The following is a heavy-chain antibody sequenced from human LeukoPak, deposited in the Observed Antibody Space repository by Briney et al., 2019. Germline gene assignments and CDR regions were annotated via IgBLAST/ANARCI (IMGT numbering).Heavy chain of an antibody. Sequence: GASVKVSCKGSGYTFTSYYMHWVRQAPGQGLEWMGIINPSGGTTSYAQKFQGRVTMTRDTSTSTVYMELSSLRSEDTAVYYCARDKIPGHEFDYWGQGTLVTVSS. J-gene: IGHJ4*02. V-gene: IGHV1-46*01. D-gene: IGHD3-10*01. CDR3: ARDKIPGHEFDY. CDR1: GYTFTSYY. CDR2: INPSGGTT.